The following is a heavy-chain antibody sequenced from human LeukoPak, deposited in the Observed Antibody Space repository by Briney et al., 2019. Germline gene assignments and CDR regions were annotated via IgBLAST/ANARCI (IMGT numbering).Heavy chain of an antibody. CDR2: IYYSGST. D-gene: IGHD3-10*01. V-gene: IGHV4-39*07. CDR3: AREIRGGRGARRWFDP. CDR1: GGSISSSSYY. J-gene: IGHJ5*02. Sequence: SETLSLTCTVSGGSISSSSYYWGWIRQPPGKGLEWIGSIYYSGSTYYNPSLKSRVTISVDTSKNQFSLKLSSVTAADTAVYYCAREIRGGRGARRWFDPWGQGTLVTVSS.